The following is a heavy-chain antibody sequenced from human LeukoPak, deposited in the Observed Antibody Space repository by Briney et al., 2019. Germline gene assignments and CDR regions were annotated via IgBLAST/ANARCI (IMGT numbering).Heavy chain of an antibody. J-gene: IGHJ5*02. D-gene: IGHD3-10*01. Sequence: SETLSLTCTVSGGSISSYYWSWIRQPPGKGLEWIGFISHSGSTYYNPSPKSRVTISVDTSKTQLSLKLSSVTAADTAVYYCARQARFGLEFDPWGQGTLVTVSS. CDR2: ISHSGST. V-gene: IGHV4-59*08. CDR1: GGSISSYY. CDR3: ARQARFGLEFDP.